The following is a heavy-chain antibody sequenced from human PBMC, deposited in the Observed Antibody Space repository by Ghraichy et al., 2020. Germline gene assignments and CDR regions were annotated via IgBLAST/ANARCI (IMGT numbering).Heavy chain of an antibody. V-gene: IGHV4-61*01. Sequence: SQTLSLTCAVSGGSVSSESYCWSWMRQPPGEGLEWIGYICYNGNSNYNPSLKSRVAISVDTSKNQFSLRLRSVTAADTAVYYCVRIHYYGSGSPLWGQGTLVTVSS. J-gene: IGHJ4*02. CDR3: VRIHYYGSGSPL. CDR1: GGSVSSESYC. D-gene: IGHD3-10*01. CDR2: ICYNGNS.